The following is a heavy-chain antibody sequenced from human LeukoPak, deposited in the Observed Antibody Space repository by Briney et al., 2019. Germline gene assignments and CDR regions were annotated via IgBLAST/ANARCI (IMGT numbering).Heavy chain of an antibody. CDR1: GFTFSSYS. D-gene: IGHD2-21*02. CDR3: ARSTYCGGDCYPALGY. V-gene: IGHV3-48*02. J-gene: IGHJ4*02. CDR2: ISSSNNTI. Sequence: PGGSLRLSCAASGFTFSSYSMNWVRHAQGTGLEWVSYISSSNNTIYYADSVKGRFTISRDNAKNSLYLQMNSLRDEDTAVYYCARSTYCGGDCYPALGYWGQGTPATVSA.